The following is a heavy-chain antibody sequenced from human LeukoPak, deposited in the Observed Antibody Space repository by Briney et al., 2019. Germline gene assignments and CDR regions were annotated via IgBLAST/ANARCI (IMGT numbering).Heavy chain of an antibody. J-gene: IGHJ4*02. D-gene: IGHD5-18*01. CDR3: ARVRGGYSYGYYFDY. CDR1: GFTFSSYA. V-gene: IGHV3-64*01. Sequence: PGGSLRLSCAAPGFTFSSYAMHWVRQAPGKGLEYVSAISSNGGSTYYANSVKGRFTISRDNSKNTLYLQMGSLRAEDMAVYYCARVRGGYSYGYYFDYWGQGTLVTVSS. CDR2: ISSNGGST.